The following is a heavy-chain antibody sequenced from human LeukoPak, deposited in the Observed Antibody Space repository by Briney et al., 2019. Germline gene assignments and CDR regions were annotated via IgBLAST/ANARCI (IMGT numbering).Heavy chain of an antibody. Sequence: SVKVSCKASGGTFSSYAISWVRQAPGQGLEWMGGIIPIFGTANYAQKFQGRATITADESTSTAYMELSSLRSEDTAVYYCARDEDYYDSSGYVWGQGTLVTVSS. D-gene: IGHD3-22*01. CDR3: ARDEDYYDSSGYV. V-gene: IGHV1-69*01. CDR1: GGTFSSYA. CDR2: IIPIFGTA. J-gene: IGHJ4*02.